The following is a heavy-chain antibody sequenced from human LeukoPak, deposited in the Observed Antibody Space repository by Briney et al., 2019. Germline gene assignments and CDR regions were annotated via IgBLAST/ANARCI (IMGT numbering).Heavy chain of an antibody. CDR3: ARDYDIWTGYNYDAFDI. J-gene: IGHJ3*02. V-gene: IGHV1-69*13. D-gene: IGHD3-9*01. Sequence: GASVTVSCQASGGTFSSYAISWVRQAPGQGLEWMGGIIPIFGTANYAQKFQGRVTITADESTSTAYMELSSLRSEDTAVYYCARDYDIWTGYNYDAFDIWGQGTMVTVSS. CDR1: GGTFSSYA. CDR2: IIPIFGTA.